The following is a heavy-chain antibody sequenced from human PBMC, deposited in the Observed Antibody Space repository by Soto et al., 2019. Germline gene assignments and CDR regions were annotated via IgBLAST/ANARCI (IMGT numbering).Heavy chain of an antibody. V-gene: IGHV4-30-4*01. CDR2: IYYNGSP. CDR3: ARGEANDYVWGSYRYHHYFDY. D-gene: IGHD3-16*02. CDR1: GGSISSGDYY. Sequence: SETLSLTCTVSGGSISSGDYYWSWIRQPPGKGLEWIGYIYYNGSPYSNPSLKSRVTISVDTSKNQFSLKLSSVTAADTAVYYCARGEANDYVWGSYRYHHYFDYWGQGTLVTVSS. J-gene: IGHJ4*02.